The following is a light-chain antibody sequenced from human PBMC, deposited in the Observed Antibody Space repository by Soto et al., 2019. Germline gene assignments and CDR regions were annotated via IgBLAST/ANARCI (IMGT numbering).Light chain of an antibody. CDR3: LQDHNYPPT. Sequence: AIQMTPSPSSLSASVGDRVSITCRASQGIRNDLGWYQQKPGKAPKLLIYAASSLQSGVPSRFSGSGSGTDFTLTISSLQPEDFATYYCLQDHNYPPTFGQGTKVDIK. V-gene: IGKV1-6*01. J-gene: IGKJ1*01. CDR1: QGIRND. CDR2: AAS.